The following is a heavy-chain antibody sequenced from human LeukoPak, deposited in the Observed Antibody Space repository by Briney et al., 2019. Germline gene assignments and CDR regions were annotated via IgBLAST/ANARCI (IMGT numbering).Heavy chain of an antibody. V-gene: IGHV4-59*08. D-gene: IGHD1-14*01. CDR1: GGSINSYY. Sequence: SETLSLTCTVSGGSINSYYWSWIRQPPGKGLEWIGYIYYSGSTKYNPSLKSRVTISVDTSKNQFSLKLSSVTAADTAVYYCANRISPGWFDPWGQGTLVTVSS. CDR2: IYYSGST. J-gene: IGHJ5*02. CDR3: ANRISPGWFDP.